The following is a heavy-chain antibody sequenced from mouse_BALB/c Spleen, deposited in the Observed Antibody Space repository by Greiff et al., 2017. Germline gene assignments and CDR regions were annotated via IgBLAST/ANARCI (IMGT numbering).Heavy chain of an antibody. CDR1: GYTFTSYW. Sequence: VQLQQSGAELAKPGASVKMSCKASGYTFTSYWMHWVKQRPGQGLEWIGYINPSTGYTEYNQKFKDKATLTADKSSSTAYMQLSSLTSEDSAVYYCARFQTGFDYWGQGTTLTVSS. CDR3: ARFQTGFDY. D-gene: IGHD4-1*01. CDR2: INPSTGYT. J-gene: IGHJ2*01. V-gene: IGHV1-7*01.